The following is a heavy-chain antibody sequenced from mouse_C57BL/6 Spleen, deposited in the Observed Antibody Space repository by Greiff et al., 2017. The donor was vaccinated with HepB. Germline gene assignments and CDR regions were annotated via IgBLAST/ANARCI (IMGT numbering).Heavy chain of an antibody. CDR3: ARREPYYFDY. CDR1: GYSFTGYY. Sequence: EVQLQESGPELVKPGASVKLSCKASGYSFTGYYMNWVKQSPEKSLEWIGEINPSTGGTTYNQKFKAKATLTVDKSSSTAYMQLKSLTSEDSAVYYCARREPYYFDYWGQGTTLTVAS. V-gene: IGHV1-42*01. J-gene: IGHJ2*01. CDR2: INPSTGGT.